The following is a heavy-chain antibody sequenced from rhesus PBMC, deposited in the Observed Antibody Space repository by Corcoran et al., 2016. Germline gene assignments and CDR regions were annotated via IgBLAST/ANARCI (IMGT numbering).Heavy chain of an antibody. CDR3: ARGGGPGVIITPPHS. CDR2: IGGSSGST. V-gene: IGHV4-127*01. Sequence: QVQLQESGPAVVKPSETMSVTCAVSGSSISSGYGGSWLREPPGKGWEWIGCIGGSSGSTNYNPSLKSRVTISKDTSKNQFSLKLSSVTAADTAVYYCARGGGPGVIITPPHSWGQGVVVTVSS. D-gene: IGHD3-22*01. J-gene: IGHJ6*01. CDR1: GSSISSGYG.